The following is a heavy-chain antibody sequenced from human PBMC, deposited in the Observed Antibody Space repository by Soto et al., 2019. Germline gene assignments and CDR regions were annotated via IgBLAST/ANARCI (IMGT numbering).Heavy chain of an antibody. V-gene: IGHV3-53*01. J-gene: IGHJ6*02. Sequence: EVQLVESGGGLIQPGGSLRLSCAASGFTVSSNYMSWVRQAPGKGLEWVSVIYSGGSTYYADSVKGRFTISRDNSKNTLYLQMNSLRAEDTAVYYCARDHYGGNSYYYGMDVCGQGTTVTVSS. CDR3: ARDHYGGNSYYYGMDV. D-gene: IGHD4-17*01. CDR2: IYSGGST. CDR1: GFTVSSNY.